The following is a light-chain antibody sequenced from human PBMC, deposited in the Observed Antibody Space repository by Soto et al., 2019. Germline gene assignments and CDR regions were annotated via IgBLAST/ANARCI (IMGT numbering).Light chain of an antibody. CDR2: TAS. J-gene: IGKJ2*01. Sequence: DIQMTQSPSTLSASVGDRVTITCRASQSISSWLAWYQQKPGKAPKLLIYTASSLDSGVPSRFSGSGSGTEFTLTISSPQPDDFATYYCQEYNSHSRYTFGQGTKLEIK. CDR3: QEYNSHSRYT. V-gene: IGKV1-5*03. CDR1: QSISSW.